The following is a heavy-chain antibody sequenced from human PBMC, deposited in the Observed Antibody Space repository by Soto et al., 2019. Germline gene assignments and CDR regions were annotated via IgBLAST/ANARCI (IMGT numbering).Heavy chain of an antibody. D-gene: IGHD3-3*01. V-gene: IGHV1-2*02. CDR2: INPNSGGT. Sequence: ASVKVSCKASGYTFTGYYMHWVRQAPGQGLEWMGWINPNSGGTNYAQKFQGRVTMTRDTSISTAYMELSRLRSDDTAVYYCARDRYYDFWSGYYYGISYYFDYWGQGTLVTVSS. CDR3: ARDRYYDFWSGYYYGISYYFDY. J-gene: IGHJ4*02. CDR1: GYTFTGYY.